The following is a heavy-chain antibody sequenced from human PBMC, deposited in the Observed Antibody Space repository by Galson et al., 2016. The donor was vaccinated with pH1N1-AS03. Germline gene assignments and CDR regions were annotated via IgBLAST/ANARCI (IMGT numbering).Heavy chain of an antibody. J-gene: IGHJ4*02. CDR2: FIPIFGTA. CDR1: EGTFSNFG. CDR3: ARDNYYDTGAFYGHFDF. V-gene: IGHV1-69*13. D-gene: IGHD3-22*01. Sequence: SVKVSCKASEGTFSNFGISWVRQAPGQGLEWMGGFIPIFGTANVAQKFKGRVTITADSLELSSLRSDDTAVYYCARDNYYDTGAFYGHFDFWGQGTLLVVSS.